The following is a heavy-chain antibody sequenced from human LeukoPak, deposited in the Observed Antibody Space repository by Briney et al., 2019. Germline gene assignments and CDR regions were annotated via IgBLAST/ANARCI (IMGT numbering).Heavy chain of an antibody. Sequence: PGGSLRLSCAASGFTFSSYGMSWVRQAPGKGLEWVSAISGSGGSTYYADSVKGRFTISRDNSKNTLYLQMNSLRAEDTAVYYCAKDNELWFGELLYGWFDPWGQGTLVTVSS. CDR2: ISGSGGST. D-gene: IGHD3-10*01. CDR3: AKDNELWFGELLYGWFDP. V-gene: IGHV3-23*01. J-gene: IGHJ5*02. CDR1: GFTFSSYG.